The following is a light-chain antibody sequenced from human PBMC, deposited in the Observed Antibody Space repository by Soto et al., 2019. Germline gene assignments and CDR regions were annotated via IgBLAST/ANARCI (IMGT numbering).Light chain of an antibody. V-gene: IGKV1-39*01. CDR2: AAS. J-gene: IGKJ5*01. CDR3: QQSYGTPIT. CDR1: RSISTH. Sequence: FPPTQTPSVLSASGEGRFIITFRASRSISTHLAWYQQKPGQAPKLMIFAASSLQSGVPARLSGSGSGTELTLTISSIKPEDFEAYYCQQSYGTPITFGQGTRLEIK.